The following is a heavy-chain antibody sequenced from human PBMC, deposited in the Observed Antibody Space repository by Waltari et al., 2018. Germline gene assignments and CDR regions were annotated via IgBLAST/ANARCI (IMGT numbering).Heavy chain of an antibody. J-gene: IGHJ6*02. CDR3: ARVATKTYSSPVPGRPYYYGMDV. CDR2: INSDGSST. Sequence: EEQLVESGGGLVQPGESLRLSCAASGFTFSRSWLHWVRQAPGRGLVWGSRINSDGSSTIYAESVKGRFTISRDNAKNTLYVQMNRLRAEDTAVYYCARVATKTYSSPVPGRPYYYGMDVWGQGTTVTVSS. CDR1: GFTFSRSW. D-gene: IGHD6-13*01. V-gene: IGHV3-74*01.